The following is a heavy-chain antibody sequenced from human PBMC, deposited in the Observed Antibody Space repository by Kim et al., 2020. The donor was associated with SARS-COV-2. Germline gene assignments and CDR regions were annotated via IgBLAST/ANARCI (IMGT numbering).Heavy chain of an antibody. V-gene: IGHV5-10-1*01. Sequence: GESLKISCKGSGYSFTSYWISWVRQMPGKGLEWMGRIDPSDSYTNYSPSFQGHVTISADKSISTAYLQWSSLKASDTAMYYCARQIFDCTNGVCYYWFDPWGQGTLVTVSS. CDR2: IDPSDSYT. CDR3: ARQIFDCTNGVCYYWFDP. CDR1: GYSFTSYW. D-gene: IGHD2-8*01. J-gene: IGHJ5*02.